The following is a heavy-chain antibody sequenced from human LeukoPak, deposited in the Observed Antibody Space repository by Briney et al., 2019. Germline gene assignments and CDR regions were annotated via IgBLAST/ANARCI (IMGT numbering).Heavy chain of an antibody. CDR3: ARDHFDFWSGYSATYFDY. CDR1: GYTFTGYY. V-gene: IGHV1-2*02. Sequence: AAVTVSFKASGYTFTGYYIHWVRQAPGQGLEWMGWINPNSGGTNYAQKFQGRVTMTRDTSISTAYMELSRLRSDDTAVYYCARDHFDFWSGYSATYFDYWGQGTLVTVSS. CDR2: INPNSGGT. D-gene: IGHD3-3*01. J-gene: IGHJ4*02.